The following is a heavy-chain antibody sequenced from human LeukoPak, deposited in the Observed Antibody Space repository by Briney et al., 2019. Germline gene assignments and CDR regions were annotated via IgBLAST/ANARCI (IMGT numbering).Heavy chain of an antibody. J-gene: IGHJ4*02. Sequence: SETLSLTCTVSGDSISSYYWSWTRQPPGKGLEWFGYIYYSGSSNYNPSLKSRVTISVDTSKNQFSLKLSSVTAADTGVYYCARHYPYGSGSYSPFYFDYWGQGTLVTVSS. CDR1: GDSISSYY. D-gene: IGHD3-10*01. CDR2: IYYSGSS. V-gene: IGHV4-59*08. CDR3: ARHYPYGSGSYSPFYFDY.